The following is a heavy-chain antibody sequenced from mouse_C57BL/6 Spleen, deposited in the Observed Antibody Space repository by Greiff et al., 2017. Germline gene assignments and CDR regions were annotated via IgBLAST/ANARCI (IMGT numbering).Heavy chain of an antibody. CDR1: GYTFTSYW. D-gene: IGHD1-1*01. V-gene: IGHV1-64*01. Sequence: VQLQQPGAELVKPGASVKLSCKASGYTFTSYWMHWVKQRPGQGLEWIGMIHPNSGSTNYNEKFKSKATLTVAKSSGTAYMQLSSLTSEDSAVYYCARGEYYGSSPLWYFDVWGTGTTVTVSS. J-gene: IGHJ1*03. CDR3: ARGEYYGSSPLWYFDV. CDR2: IHPNSGST.